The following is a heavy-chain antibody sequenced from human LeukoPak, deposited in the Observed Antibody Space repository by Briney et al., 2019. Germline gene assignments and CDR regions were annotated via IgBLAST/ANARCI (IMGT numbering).Heavy chain of an antibody. Sequence: RTGGSLRLSCAASGFTFSSFAMSWVRQAPGKGLEWVSRINSDGSSTSYADSVKGRFTISRDNAKNTLYLQMNSLRAEDTAVYYCARVVLYSGSKPVDAFDIWGQGTMVTVSS. CDR1: GFTFSSFA. V-gene: IGHV3-74*01. CDR2: INSDGSST. D-gene: IGHD1-26*01. CDR3: ARVVLYSGSKPVDAFDI. J-gene: IGHJ3*02.